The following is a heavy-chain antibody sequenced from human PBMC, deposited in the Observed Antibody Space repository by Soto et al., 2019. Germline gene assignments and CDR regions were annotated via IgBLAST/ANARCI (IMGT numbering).Heavy chain of an antibody. J-gene: IGHJ6*02. Sequence: SETLSLTCTVSGGSISNYYCNWIRQVAGKGLEWIGRMYTSGSTKYNPSLKSRVTMSVDTSKNQFSLKLRSVTAADTAVYYCARETMEGSSRSSYYYSGMDVWGQGTTVTVSS. D-gene: IGHD6-6*01. CDR3: ARETMEGSSRSSYYYSGMDV. CDR1: GGSISNYY. V-gene: IGHV4-4*07. CDR2: MYTSGST.